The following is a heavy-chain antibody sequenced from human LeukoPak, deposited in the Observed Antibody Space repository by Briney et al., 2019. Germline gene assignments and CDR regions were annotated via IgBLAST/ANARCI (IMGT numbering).Heavy chain of an antibody. D-gene: IGHD3-10*01. CDR1: GGSISSSSYY. J-gene: IGHJ4*02. V-gene: IGHV4-39*07. CDR2: IYYSGST. CDR3: ARLWFGEPTRDY. Sequence: PSETLSLTCTVSGGSISSSSYYWGWIRQPPGKGLEWIGSIYYSGSTYYNPSLKSRVTISVDTSKNQFSLKLSSVTAADTAVYYCARLWFGEPTRDYWGQGTLVTVSS.